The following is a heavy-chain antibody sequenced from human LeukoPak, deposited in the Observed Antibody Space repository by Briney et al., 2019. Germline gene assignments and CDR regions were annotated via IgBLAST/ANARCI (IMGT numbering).Heavy chain of an antibody. CDR2: ISSNFNYI. V-gene: IGHV3-21*01. CDR1: GFTFSTYA. D-gene: IGHD1-26*01. CDR3: AREAGGATPY. J-gene: IGHJ4*02. Sequence: GGSLRLSCAASGFTFSTYAMNWVRQAPGKGLEWVSSISSNFNYIHYADSVKGRFTISRDNAKNSLYLQMNSLRAEDTAVYYCAREAGGATPYWGQGTLVTVSS.